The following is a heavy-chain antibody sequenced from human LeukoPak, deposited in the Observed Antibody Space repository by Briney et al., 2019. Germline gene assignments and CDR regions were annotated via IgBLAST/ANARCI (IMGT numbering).Heavy chain of an antibody. CDR2: IRSKSYGGTT. V-gene: IGHV3-49*03. Sequence: GGSLRLSCTGSGFSFHEYVMSWFRQAPGKGLEWVGFIRSKSYGGTTEYAASVKDRFIISRDDSKTIVYLQMNSLKTEDTAVYYCSRVIYIRYDPGADTGFDPWGQGTLVTVSS. D-gene: IGHD1-1*01. J-gene: IGHJ5*02. CDR1: GFSFHEYV. CDR3: SRVIYIRYDPGADTGFDP.